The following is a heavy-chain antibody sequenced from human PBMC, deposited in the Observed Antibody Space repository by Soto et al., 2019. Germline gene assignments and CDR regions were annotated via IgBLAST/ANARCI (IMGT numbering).Heavy chain of an antibody. CDR3: ARVPHYYGSGSYPQLYYYYGMDV. CDR2: IYSGGST. Sequence: PGGSLRLSCAASGFTVSSNYMSWVRQAPGKGLEWVSVIYSGGSTYYADSVKGRFTISRDNSKNTLYLQMNSLRAEDTAVYYCARVPHYYGSGSYPQLYYYYGMDVWGQGPTVTVSS. CDR1: GFTVSSNY. V-gene: IGHV3-53*01. J-gene: IGHJ6*02. D-gene: IGHD3-10*01.